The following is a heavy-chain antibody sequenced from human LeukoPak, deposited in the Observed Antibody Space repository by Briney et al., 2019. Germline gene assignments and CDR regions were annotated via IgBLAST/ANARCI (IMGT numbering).Heavy chain of an antibody. V-gene: IGHV4-34*01. CDR1: GGSFSDYY. Sequence: SETLSLTCAIYGGSFSDYYWSWIRQPPGKGLEWIGEVNHGGSTNYNPSLKSRVTISLDTSKNQFSLKLSSVTAADTAVYYCARERFYYGSGSYYYYMDVWGKGTTVTVSS. CDR3: ARERFYYGSGSYYYYMDV. J-gene: IGHJ6*03. D-gene: IGHD3-10*01. CDR2: VNHGGST.